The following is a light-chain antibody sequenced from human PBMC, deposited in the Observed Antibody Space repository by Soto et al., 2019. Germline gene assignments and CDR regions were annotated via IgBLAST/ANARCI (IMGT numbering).Light chain of an antibody. CDR1: QSVSSSY. J-gene: IGKJ2*01. Sequence: EIVLTQSPGTLSLSPGERATLSCRASQSVSSSYLAWYQQKPGQAPRLLIYGASSRATGIPDRFSGSGSGTDFTLTISRMELEEFAVYYCQQYVSSPPYTFGHGTKVEIK. V-gene: IGKV3-20*01. CDR3: QQYVSSPPYT. CDR2: GAS.